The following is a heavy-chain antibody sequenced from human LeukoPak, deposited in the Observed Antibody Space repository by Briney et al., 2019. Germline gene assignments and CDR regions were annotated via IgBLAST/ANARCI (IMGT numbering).Heavy chain of an antibody. D-gene: IGHD4/OR15-4a*01. V-gene: IGHV3-48*01. CDR2: IDSGSNNI. Sequence: SGGSLRLSCAASGFTFSTYSMNWVRQAPGKGLEWVSGIDSGSNNIHYADSVKGRFTISRDDAKNSLYLQMDSLRVEDTAVYYCARRAGAYSHPYDYWGQGTLVTVSS. J-gene: IGHJ4*02. CDR1: GFTFSTYS. CDR3: ARRAGAYSHPYDY.